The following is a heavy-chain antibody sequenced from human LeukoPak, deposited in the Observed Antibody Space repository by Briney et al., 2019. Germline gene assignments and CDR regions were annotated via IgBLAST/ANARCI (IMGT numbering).Heavy chain of an antibody. Sequence: PSGTLSLTCAVGGGSFSGYYWSWIRQPPGKGLEWIGEINHSGSTNYNPSLKSRGTISVDTSKTQFSLKLSSVAAADTAVYYCARGRRPGAILNWFDPWAQGTLVTVSS. CDR2: INHSGST. CDR3: ARGRRPGAILNWFDP. J-gene: IGHJ5*02. V-gene: IGHV4-34*01. CDR1: GGSFSGYY. D-gene: IGHD3-10*01.